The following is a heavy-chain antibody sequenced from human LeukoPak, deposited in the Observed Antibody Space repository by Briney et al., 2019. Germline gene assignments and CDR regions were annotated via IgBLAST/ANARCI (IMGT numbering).Heavy chain of an antibody. CDR2: ISSSSTAI. D-gene: IGHD6-19*01. J-gene: IGHJ3*02. CDR1: GFTFTTYT. CDR3: ARDPYSSGWYKDAFDI. V-gene: IGHV3-21*05. Sequence: GGSLRLSCAASGFTFTTYTMNWVRQAPGKGLEWVSYISSSSTAIYYADSVKGRFTISRDNAQNSLFLQLNSLRAEDTAVYYCARDPYSSGWYKDAFDIWGQGTMVTVST.